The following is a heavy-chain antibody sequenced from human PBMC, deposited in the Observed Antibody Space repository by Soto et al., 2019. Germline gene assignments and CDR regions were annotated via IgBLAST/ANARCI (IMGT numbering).Heavy chain of an antibody. CDR2: IWYDGSNK. J-gene: IGHJ6*02. Sequence: GGSLRLSCAASGFTFSSYGMHWVRQAPGKWLEWVAVIWYDGSNKYYADSVKGRFTISRDNSKNTLYLQMNSLRAEDTAVYYCARVGAPPEYYSGMDVWGPGXTVTVYS. CDR1: GFTFSSYG. V-gene: IGHV3-33*01. D-gene: IGHD1-26*01. CDR3: ARVGAPPEYYSGMDV.